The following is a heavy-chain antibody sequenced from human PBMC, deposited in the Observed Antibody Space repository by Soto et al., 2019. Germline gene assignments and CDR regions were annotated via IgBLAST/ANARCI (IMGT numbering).Heavy chain of an antibody. D-gene: IGHD6-6*01. J-gene: IGHJ4*02. CDR3: ARHVAAPVGFHLDY. V-gene: IGHV4-39*01. CDR2: IYYSGST. Sequence: SETLSLTCSVSGGSISSSSYYWGWIRQPPGKGLEWIGSIYYSGSTYYNPSLKSRVTISVDTSKNQFSLKLSSVTAADTAVYYCARHVAAPVGFHLDYWGQGTLVTVSS. CDR1: GGSISSSSYY.